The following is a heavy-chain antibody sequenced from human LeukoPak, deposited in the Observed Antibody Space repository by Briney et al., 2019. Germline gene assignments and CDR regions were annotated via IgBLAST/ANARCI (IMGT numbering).Heavy chain of an antibody. D-gene: IGHD3-22*01. V-gene: IGHV3-48*03. CDR3: ATSSYYDSSGYPLDY. CDR2: ISSSGSTK. J-gene: IGHJ4*02. Sequence: PGGSLRLSCAASGFIFSSYEVNWVRQAPGKGLEWVSYISSSGSTKYYADSVKGRFTISRDNAKNSLYLQMNSLRAEDTAVYYCATSSYYDSSGYPLDYWGQGTLVTVSS. CDR1: GFIFSSYE.